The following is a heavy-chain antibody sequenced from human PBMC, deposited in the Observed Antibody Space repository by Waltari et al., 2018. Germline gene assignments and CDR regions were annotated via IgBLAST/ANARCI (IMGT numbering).Heavy chain of an antibody. CDR2: IYYSGGP. V-gene: IGHV4-39*07. D-gene: IGHD6-19*01. Sequence: QLQLQESGPGLVKPSETLSLTCTVSGGSISSSSYYWGWIRQPPGKGLEWIGSIYYSGGPYYNPSLKSRVTISVDTSKNQFSLKLSSVTAADTAVYYCAREGGLAMFDYWGQGTLVTVSS. CDR3: AREGGLAMFDY. J-gene: IGHJ4*02. CDR1: GGSISSSSYY.